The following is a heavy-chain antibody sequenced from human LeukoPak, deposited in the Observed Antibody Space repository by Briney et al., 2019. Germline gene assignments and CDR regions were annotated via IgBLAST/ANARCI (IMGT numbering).Heavy chain of an antibody. CDR3: ATDGGKDTDAFDI. CDR1: GGSFSGYY. J-gene: IGHJ3*02. CDR2: INHSGST. Sequence: SETLSLTCAVYGGSFSGYYWSWIRQPPGKGLEWIGEINHSGSTNYNPSLKSRVTISVDTSKNQFSLKLSSVAAADTAVYYCATDGGKDTDAFDIWGQGTMVTVSS. D-gene: IGHD4-23*01. V-gene: IGHV4-34*01.